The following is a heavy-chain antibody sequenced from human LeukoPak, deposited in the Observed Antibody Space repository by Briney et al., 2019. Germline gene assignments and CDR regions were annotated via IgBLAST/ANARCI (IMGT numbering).Heavy chain of an antibody. D-gene: IGHD2-15*01. J-gene: IGHJ6*03. CDR1: GFTFGTYE. CDR3: ARGVVAAYRYYYYYHMDV. CDR2: ISGGGTTI. Sequence: GGSLRLSCAASGFTFGTYEMNWVRQAPGKGLEWVSYISGGGTTIYYADSVKGRFTISRDNAKNSLYLQMNSLRAEDTAVYYCARGVVAAYRYYYYYHMDVWGKGTTVTVSS. V-gene: IGHV3-48*03.